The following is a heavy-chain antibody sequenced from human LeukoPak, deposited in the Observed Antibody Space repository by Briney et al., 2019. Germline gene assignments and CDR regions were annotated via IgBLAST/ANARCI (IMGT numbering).Heavy chain of an antibody. J-gene: IGHJ4*02. CDR2: IKQDGSDS. CDR3: AKSGYNRFDY. D-gene: IGHD5-24*01. CDR1: GFSVSSYW. V-gene: IGHV3-7*01. Sequence: GGSLRLSCGVSGFSVSSYWMSWVRQAPGKGLEWVASIKQDGSDSYYVDSVKGRFTIARDDAKNSLYLQMNSLRAEDTAVYYCAKSGYNRFDYWGQGTRVTVSS.